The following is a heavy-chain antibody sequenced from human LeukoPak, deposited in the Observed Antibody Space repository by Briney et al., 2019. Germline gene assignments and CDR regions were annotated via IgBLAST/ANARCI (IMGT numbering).Heavy chain of an antibody. V-gene: IGHV3-23*01. CDR2: IGNTET. D-gene: IGHD7-27*01. J-gene: IGHJ4*02. CDR1: GFTFGTFA. CDR3: AKDGQAFNSNWDYFDS. Sequence: GGSLRLSCVASGFTFGTFAMSWVRQAPGKGLEWVSSIGNTETYYADSVKGRFTISRDNSKNTIYLHMNYLRAEDTARYYCAKDGQAFNSNWDYFDSWGQGTLVTVSS.